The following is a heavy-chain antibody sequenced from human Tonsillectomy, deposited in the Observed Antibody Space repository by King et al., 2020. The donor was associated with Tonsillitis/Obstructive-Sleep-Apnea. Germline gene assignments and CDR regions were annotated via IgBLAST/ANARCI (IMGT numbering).Heavy chain of an antibody. CDR1: GGSINNNNYY. Sequence: MQLQESGPGLVKPSETLSLTCTVSGGSINNNNYYWAWMRQPPGKGPEWIGTMYYTGSTYYNPSLKTRVTISVDTSKNQFSLRLSSVAAADTALYYCARRAFLDYLPVYYFDYWGQGTLVTVSA. J-gene: IGHJ4*02. D-gene: IGHD3-3*02. CDR2: MYYTGST. CDR3: ARRAFLDYLPVYYFDY. V-gene: IGHV4-39*01.